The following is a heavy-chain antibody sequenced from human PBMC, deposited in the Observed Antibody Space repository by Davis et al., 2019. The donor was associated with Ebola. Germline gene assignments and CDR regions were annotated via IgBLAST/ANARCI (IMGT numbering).Heavy chain of an antibody. CDR1: GFTFSAYN. D-gene: IGHD2-8*01. Sequence: GGSLRLSCATSGFTFSAYNMTWVRQAPGKGLEWVSIIYSGAGGSTFYADSVNGRFTISRDNSKNTLYLQMNTLRAEDTAVYYCAKDLGTSGVFDIWGQGTVVTVSS. V-gene: IGHV3-23*03. CDR2: IYSGAGGST. CDR3: AKDLGTSGVFDI. J-gene: IGHJ3*02.